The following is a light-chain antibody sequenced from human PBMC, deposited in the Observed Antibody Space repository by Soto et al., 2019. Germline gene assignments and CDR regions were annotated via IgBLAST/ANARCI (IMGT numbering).Light chain of an antibody. CDR2: EVS. CDR1: SSDVGGYGY. CDR3: CSYTNSNTRL. Sequence: QSVLTQPASVSGSPGQSITISCTGTSSDVGGYGYVSWYQQYPGKAPKLMIYEVSNRPSGVSNRFSGFKSGNTASLTISGLQAEDEADYYCCSYTNSNTRLFGGGTKLTV. V-gene: IGLV2-14*01. J-gene: IGLJ2*01.